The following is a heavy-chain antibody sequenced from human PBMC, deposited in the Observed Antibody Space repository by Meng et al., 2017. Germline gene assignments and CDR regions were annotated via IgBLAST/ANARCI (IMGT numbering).Heavy chain of an antibody. CDR2: IIPIFGTA. CDR1: GGTFSSYA. Sequence: SVKVSCKASGGTFSSYAISWVRQAPGQGLEWMGGIIPIFGTANYAQKFQGRVTITTDESTSTAYMELSNLRSEDTAVYYCARSRDGYNSGYFDYWGQGTLVTVSS. D-gene: IGHD5-24*01. V-gene: IGHV1-69*05. CDR3: ARSRDGYNSGYFDY. J-gene: IGHJ4*02.